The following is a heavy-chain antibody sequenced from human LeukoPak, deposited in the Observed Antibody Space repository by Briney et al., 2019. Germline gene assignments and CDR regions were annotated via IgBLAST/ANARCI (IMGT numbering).Heavy chain of an antibody. Sequence: AASVKVSCKASGYTFTGYYIHWVRQAPGQGLEWMGWINPNSGGTNNAQKFQGRVTMIRETSINTAYMELGRLTSDDTAVYYCARANWNDFQSYDYWGQGTLVTVSS. D-gene: IGHD1-1*01. CDR2: INPNSGGT. V-gene: IGHV1-2*02. CDR1: GYTFTGYY. CDR3: ARANWNDFQSYDY. J-gene: IGHJ4*02.